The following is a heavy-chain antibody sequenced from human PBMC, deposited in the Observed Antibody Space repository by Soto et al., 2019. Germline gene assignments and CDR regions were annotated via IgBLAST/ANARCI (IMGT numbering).Heavy chain of an antibody. D-gene: IGHD1-7*01. CDR2: IYHSGST. CDR1: NDSISSGYY. Sequence: PSVKRSHRWTVFNDSISSGYYWGWIRQPPGKGLEWIGSIYHSGSTYYNPSLKSRVTISVDTSKNQFSLKLSSVTAADTAVYYCARASGTVDYWGQGTLFTVS. V-gene: IGHV4-38-2*02. CDR3: ARASGTVDY. J-gene: IGHJ4*02.